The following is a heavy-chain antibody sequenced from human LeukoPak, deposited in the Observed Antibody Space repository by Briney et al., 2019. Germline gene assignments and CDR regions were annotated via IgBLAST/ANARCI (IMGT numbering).Heavy chain of an antibody. J-gene: IGHJ4*02. CDR2: IIYSGST. CDR1: GGSINNYY. Sequence: SETLSLTCTVSGGSINNYYWSWIRQPPGKGLEWIGYIIYSGSTNYNPSLKSRVTISVDTSKNHFSLKLSSVTAADTAVYYCAGGGLGYCSSTSCLNFDYWGQGTLVTVSS. CDR3: AGGGLGYCSSTSCLNFDY. D-gene: IGHD2-2*01. V-gene: IGHV4-59*01.